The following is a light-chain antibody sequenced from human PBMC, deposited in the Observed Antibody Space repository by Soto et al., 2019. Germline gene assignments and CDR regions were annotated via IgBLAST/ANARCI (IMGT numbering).Light chain of an antibody. Sequence: DIQMTQSPSTLSASVGDRVTITCRASQSIDSWLAWYQQKPGKAPKLLIYKASSLESGVPFRFSGSGSGTEFTLTISSLQPDDFATFYCQHYNSFPLTFGGGTKVEIK. V-gene: IGKV1-5*03. CDR3: QHYNSFPLT. CDR1: QSIDSW. CDR2: KAS. J-gene: IGKJ4*01.